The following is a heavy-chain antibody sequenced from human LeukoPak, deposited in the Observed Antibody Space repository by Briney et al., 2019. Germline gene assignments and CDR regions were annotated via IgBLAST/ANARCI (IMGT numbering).Heavy chain of an antibody. CDR1: GFTFSDYY. CDR3: ARDGYYYGMDV. J-gene: IGHJ6*02. V-gene: IGHV3-33*08. Sequence: PGGSLRLSCAASGFTFSDYYMSWIRQAPGKGLEWVAVIWYDGSNKYYADSVKGRFTISRDNSKNTLYLQMNSLRAEDTAVYYCARDGYYYGMDVWGQGTTVTVSS. CDR2: IWYDGSNK.